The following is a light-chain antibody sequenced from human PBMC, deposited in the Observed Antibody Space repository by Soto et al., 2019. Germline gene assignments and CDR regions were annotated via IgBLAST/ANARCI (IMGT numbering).Light chain of an antibody. Sequence: QSVLTQPPSVSGAPGQRVTISCTGSSSNIGAGYDVHWYQQLPGAAPKLLIYGNNNRPSGVPDRFSGSTSGTSASLAISGLRAEDEADYHCAAWDDNLRGVVFGGGTKLTVL. V-gene: IGLV1-40*01. J-gene: IGLJ2*01. CDR3: AAWDDNLRGVV. CDR1: SSNIGAGYD. CDR2: GNN.